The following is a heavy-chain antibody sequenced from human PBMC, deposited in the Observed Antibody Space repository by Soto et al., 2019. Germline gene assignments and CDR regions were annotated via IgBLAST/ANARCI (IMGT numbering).Heavy chain of an antibody. V-gene: IGHV4-31*03. D-gene: IGHD3-10*01. CDR2: IFYSGTT. CDR1: GGSINSGGYY. CDR3: ATYEFYGSGRFSS. J-gene: IGHJ5*02. Sequence: QVQLQESGPGLVQPSQTLSLTCTVSGGSINSGGYYWRWIRQHPGKGLEWIGYIFYSGTTFYNPSLKSRITMAVDTTKQHFSLRLSSVVAAYTAVYCCATYEFYGSGRFSSWCQGTRVTVSS.